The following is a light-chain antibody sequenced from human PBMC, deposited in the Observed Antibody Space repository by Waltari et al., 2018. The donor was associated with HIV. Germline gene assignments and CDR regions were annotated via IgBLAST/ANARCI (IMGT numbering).Light chain of an antibody. J-gene: IGLJ3*02. CDR1: SSNIGRNT. V-gene: IGLV1-44*01. CDR2: TNS. Sequence: QSVLTQPPSASGAPGQRVTISCSGNSSNIGRNTVTWYQQLPETAPKLLIYTNSQRPSGVPDRFSGSRSGTSASLAISGLQSEDEADYYCAAWDDSLNGWVFGGGSKLTVL. CDR3: AAWDDSLNGWV.